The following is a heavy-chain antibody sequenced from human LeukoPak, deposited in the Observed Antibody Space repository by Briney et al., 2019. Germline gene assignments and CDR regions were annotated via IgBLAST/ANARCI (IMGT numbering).Heavy chain of an antibody. J-gene: IGHJ4*02. CDR2: IYYSGST. CDR1: GGSISSSSYY. Sequence: SETLSLTCTVPGGSISSSSYYWGWIRQPPGEGLEWIGSIYYSGSTYYNPSLKSRVTISVDTSKNQFSLKLSSVTAADTAVYYCARDASSGSYKEYYFDYWGQGTLVTVSS. V-gene: IGHV4-39*07. CDR3: ARDASSGSYKEYYFDY. D-gene: IGHD3-10*01.